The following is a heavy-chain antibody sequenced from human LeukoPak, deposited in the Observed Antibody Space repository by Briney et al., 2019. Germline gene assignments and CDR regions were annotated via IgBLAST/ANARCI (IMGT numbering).Heavy chain of an antibody. CDR1: GFTFSSYW. CDR2: INSDGSST. CDR3: ARGISSRGFAYDILTGYHAFDI. J-gene: IGHJ3*02. V-gene: IGHV3-74*01. D-gene: IGHD3-9*01. Sequence: QAGGSLRLSCAASGFTFSSYWMHWVRQAPGKGLVWVSRINSDGSSTSYADSVKGRFTISRDNAKNTLYLQMNSLRAEDTAVYYCARGISSRGFAYDILTGYHAFDIWGQGIMVTVSS.